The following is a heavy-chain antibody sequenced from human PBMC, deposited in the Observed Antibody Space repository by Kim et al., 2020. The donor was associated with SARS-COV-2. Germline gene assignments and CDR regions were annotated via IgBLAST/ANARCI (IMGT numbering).Heavy chain of an antibody. D-gene: IGHD3-22*01. CDR3: AKGGYDSSGFYSEDPLPEY. Sequence: GGSLRLSCAASGFTFNSYAMSWVRQAPGKGLEWVSLISTTGTSTYYADSVKGRFIISRDNSKNTVFLQLNSLRAEDTAVYYCAKGGYDSSGFYSEDPLPEYWGQGTLVSVSS. CDR2: ISTTGTST. J-gene: IGHJ4*02. CDR1: GFTFNSYA. V-gene: IGHV3-23*01.